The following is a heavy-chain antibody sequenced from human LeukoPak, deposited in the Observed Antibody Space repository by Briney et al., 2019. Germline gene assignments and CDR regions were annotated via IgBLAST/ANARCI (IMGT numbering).Heavy chain of an antibody. CDR2: ISSSGRTF. V-gene: IGHV3-48*03. D-gene: IGHD6-13*01. Sequence: GGSLRLSCAASGLTFRSYEMTWVRQAPGKGLEWVSYISSSGRTFYYADSVKGRFTISRDNGKNSLYLQMNSLRVEDTAVYYCARDSRGSSWFFDYWGQGALVTVSS. CDR1: GLTFRSYE. J-gene: IGHJ4*02. CDR3: ARDSRGSSWFFDY.